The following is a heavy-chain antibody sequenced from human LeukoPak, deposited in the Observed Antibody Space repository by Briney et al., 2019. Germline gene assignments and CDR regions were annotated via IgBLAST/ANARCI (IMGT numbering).Heavy chain of an antibody. CDR3: ARDVGQGAFDI. CDR2: INPSGGST. CDR1: GGTFSSYA. Sequence: ASVKVSCKASGGTFSSYAISWVRQAPGQGLEWMGIINPSGGSTSYAQKFQGRVTMTRDTSTSTVYMELSSLRSEDTAVYYCARDVGQGAFDIWGQGTMVTVSS. J-gene: IGHJ3*02. V-gene: IGHV1-46*01.